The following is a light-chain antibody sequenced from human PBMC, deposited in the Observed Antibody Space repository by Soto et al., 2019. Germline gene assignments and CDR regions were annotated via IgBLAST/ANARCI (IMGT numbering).Light chain of an antibody. V-gene: IGKV1-8*01. CDR2: AAS. J-gene: IGKJ1*01. CDR1: QGISSY. CDR3: QQSYSTPTGT. Sequence: AIRVTQSPSSLSASTGDRVTIPCRASQGISSYLAWYQQKPGKAPKLLIYAASTLQSGVPSRFCGSGSGTELTLTISSLQAEDFATYYCQQSYSTPTGTFGQGTKV.